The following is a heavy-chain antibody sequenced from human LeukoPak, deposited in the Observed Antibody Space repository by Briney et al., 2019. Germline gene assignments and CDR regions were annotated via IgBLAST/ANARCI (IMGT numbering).Heavy chain of an antibody. CDR3: AKGSREWELLDAFDF. V-gene: IGHV3-23*01. J-gene: IGHJ3*01. CDR2: ISGSGVRT. CDR1: GFTFSSYG. D-gene: IGHD1-26*01. Sequence: GGSLRLSCAASGFTFSSYGMTWVRQAPGQGLEWVSGISGSGVRTDYADSVKGRFTISRDNAKNTLYLQVNSLGVEDTAVYYCAKGSREWELLDAFDFWGQGTMVTVSS.